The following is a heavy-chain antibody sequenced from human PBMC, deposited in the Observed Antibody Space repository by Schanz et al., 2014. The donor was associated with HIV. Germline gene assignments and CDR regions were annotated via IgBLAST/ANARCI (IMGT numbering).Heavy chain of an antibody. CDR1: GFSFNDFA. J-gene: IGHJ4*02. D-gene: IGHD1-1*01. CDR3: VKDFTTWKGGFDY. V-gene: IGHV3-9*01. Sequence: EVQIVESGGGVVQPGRSLRLSCAASGFSFNDFAGHWVRQTPGKGLEWVSGINWNNKVMGYVDSVKGRFSISRDTAKNSLYLQMNDLRPEDTAFYYCVKDFTTWKGGFDYWGQGTLVIVSS. CDR2: INWNNKVM.